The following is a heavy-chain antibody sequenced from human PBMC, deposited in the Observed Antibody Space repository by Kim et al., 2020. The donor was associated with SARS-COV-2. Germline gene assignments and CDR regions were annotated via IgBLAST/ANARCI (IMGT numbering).Heavy chain of an antibody. D-gene: IGHD3-16*01. J-gene: IGHJ4*02. V-gene: IGHV3-7*01. CDR1: GLTFNNYR. Sequence: GSLRLSCTVFGLTFNNYRMTWVRQAPGKGLDWVANMNQDGSEKFYVDSVKGRFTISRDNARNSLFLQMDSLRPEDTAVYYCVAGGTYLGVWGQGTLVTVSS. CDR3: VAGGTYLGV. CDR2: MNQDGSEK.